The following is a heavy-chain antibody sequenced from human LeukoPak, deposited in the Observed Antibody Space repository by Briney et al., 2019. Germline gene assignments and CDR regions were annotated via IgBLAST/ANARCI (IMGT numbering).Heavy chain of an antibody. J-gene: IGHJ4*02. CDR2: INSDGSGT. D-gene: IGHD3-22*01. Sequence: GGSLRLSCAASGLDFRIYWMHWVRQAPGKGLVWASRINSDGSGTYADSVKGRFTISRDNANNMLYLQMNSLRADDTAVYYCTRDAQTCHSSGCWKPSDFWGQGALVTVSS. CDR1: GLDFRIYW. V-gene: IGHV3-74*01. CDR3: TRDAQTCHSSGCWKPSDF.